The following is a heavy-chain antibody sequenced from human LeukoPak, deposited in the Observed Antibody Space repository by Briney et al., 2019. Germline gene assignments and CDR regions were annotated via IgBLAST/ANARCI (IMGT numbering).Heavy chain of an antibody. V-gene: IGHV3-30*10. D-gene: IGHD6-13*01. Sequence: GGSLRLSCAASGFTFSSYDMHWVRQAPGKGLEWVAVISYDGSTKYYTDSVKGRFTISRDNSKNTLFLQMNSLRAEDAALYFCARVRSTTCLDYWGQGALVTVSS. J-gene: IGHJ4*02. CDR1: GFTFSSYD. CDR2: ISYDGSTK. CDR3: ARVRSTTCLDY.